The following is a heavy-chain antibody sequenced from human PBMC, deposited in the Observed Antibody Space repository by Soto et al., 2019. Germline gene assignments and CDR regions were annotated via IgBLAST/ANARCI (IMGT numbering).Heavy chain of an antibody. CDR3: ARPPLPGYSIHFNS. CDR2: VYPRDSDT. Sequence: GESLKISCQASGYIFIDYWIGWVRQMPGKGLEWMGIVYPRDSDTRYSPSFQGQVTSSADRSTGTAFLQWRSLKASDTALYYCARPPLPGYSIHFNSWGQGTLVTVSS. J-gene: IGHJ4*02. V-gene: IGHV5-51*01. CDR1: GYIFIDYW. D-gene: IGHD2-15*01.